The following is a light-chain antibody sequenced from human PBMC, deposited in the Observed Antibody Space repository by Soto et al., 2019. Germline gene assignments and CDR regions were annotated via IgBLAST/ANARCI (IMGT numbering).Light chain of an antibody. V-gene: IGLV2-23*02. CDR1: SSDVGSYNL. CDR3: CSWAGSNTFYF. J-gene: IGLJ1*01. Sequence: QSALTQPASVSGSPGQSITISCTGTSSDVGSYNLVSWYQQLPGKAPKLIIYEVSRRPSGVSNRFSGSKSGNTASLTISGLQAEDEADYYCCSWAGSNTFYFFGTGTKLTV. CDR2: EVS.